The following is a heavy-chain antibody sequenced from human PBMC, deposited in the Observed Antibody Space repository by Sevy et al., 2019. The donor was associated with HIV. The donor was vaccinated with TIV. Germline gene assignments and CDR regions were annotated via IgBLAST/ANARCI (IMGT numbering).Heavy chain of an antibody. CDR2: IKGKIYDGTI. D-gene: IGHD6-13*01. V-gene: IGHV3-15*01. J-gene: IGHJ4*02. CDR3: TTDSWSQEDYYDY. CDR1: GFTFSNAW. Sequence: GGSLRLSCAASGFTFSNAWMSWVRQAPGKGLEWVGRIKGKIYDGTIDYAAPVKGRFTISRDDSKNTLYLQMNSLETEDTVVYYCTTDSWSQEDYYDYWGQGTLVTVSS.